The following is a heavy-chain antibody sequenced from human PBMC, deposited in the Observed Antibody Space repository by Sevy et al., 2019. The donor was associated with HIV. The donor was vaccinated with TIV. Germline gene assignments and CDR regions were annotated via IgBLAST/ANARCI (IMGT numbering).Heavy chain of an antibody. CDR1: GYTLTEFS. CDR2: FDPEDGER. J-gene: IGHJ4*02. Sequence: ASVKVSCKVPGYTLTEFSMHWVRQAPGKGLEWMGTFDPEDGERIYSQKFQVRFTMTGDTSTHKAYMKLNSLGAEDTAVYYCATTKEYYDGSGYPFDSWGQGTLVTVSS. V-gene: IGHV1-24*01. CDR3: ATTKEYYDGSGYPFDS. D-gene: IGHD3-22*01.